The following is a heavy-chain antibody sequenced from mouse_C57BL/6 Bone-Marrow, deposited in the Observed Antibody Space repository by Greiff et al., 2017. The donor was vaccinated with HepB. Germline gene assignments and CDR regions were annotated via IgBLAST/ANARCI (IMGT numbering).Heavy chain of an antibody. CDR1: GFTFSSYA. J-gene: IGHJ3*01. V-gene: IGHV5-4*01. CDR3: ARDLDYAVPFAY. Sequence: EVMLVESGGGLVKPGGSLKLSCAASGFTFSSYAMSWVRQTPEKRLEWVATISDGGSYTYYPDNVKGRFTISRDNAKNNLYLQMSHLKSEDTAMYYCARDLDYAVPFAYWGQGTLVTVSA. CDR2: ISDGGSYT. D-gene: IGHD2-4*01.